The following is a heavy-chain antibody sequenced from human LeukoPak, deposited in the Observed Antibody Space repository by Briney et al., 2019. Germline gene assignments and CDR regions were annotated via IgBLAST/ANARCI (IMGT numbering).Heavy chain of an antibody. CDR1: GFTFSSYR. V-gene: IGHV3-21*01. J-gene: IGHJ4*02. Sequence: PGGSLRHSRAASGFTFSSYRMNWVRQAPGKGLEWGSSISSSSSYIYYADSVKGRFTISRDNAKNSLYLQMNSLRAEDTAVYYCARDHVAVAGCIDYWGQGTLVTVSS. CDR2: ISSSSSYI. CDR3: ARDHVAVAGCIDY. D-gene: IGHD6-19*01.